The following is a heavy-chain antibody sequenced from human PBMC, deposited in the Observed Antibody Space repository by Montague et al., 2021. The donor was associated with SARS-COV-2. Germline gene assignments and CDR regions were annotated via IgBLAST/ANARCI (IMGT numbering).Heavy chain of an antibody. CDR1: GGSISSGCYY. Sequence: TLSLTCTVSGGSISSGCYYWSWIRQHPGKGLEWFGYIYYSGSTXYTPSLECRVTISVDTSKNQFSLKMSSVTAADTAVYYCARSHEPMIILIITSLNWYFDLWGRGTLVTVSS. CDR2: IYYSGST. V-gene: IGHV4-31*03. D-gene: IGHD3-22*01. CDR3: ARSHEPMIILIITSLNWYFDL. J-gene: IGHJ2*01.